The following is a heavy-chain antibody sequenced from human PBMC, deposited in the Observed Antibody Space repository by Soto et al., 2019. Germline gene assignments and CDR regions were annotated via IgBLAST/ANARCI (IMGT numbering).Heavy chain of an antibody. J-gene: IGHJ5*02. CDR2: ISGSGTPT. V-gene: IGHV3-23*01. D-gene: IGHD6-19*01. CDR1: GFTFSSFA. CDR3: AKSFCSSSSCFFVWVEP. Sequence: HPGGSLRLSCAASGFTFSSFAMSWVRQAPGKGLECLSLISGSGTPTTYAESVKGRFSVSRDNSKNTLFLEMNNLRVDDTAIYYCAKSFCSSSSCFFVWVEPWGPGTLVTVSS.